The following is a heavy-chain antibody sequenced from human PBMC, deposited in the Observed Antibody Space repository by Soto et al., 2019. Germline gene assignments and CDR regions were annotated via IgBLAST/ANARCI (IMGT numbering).Heavy chain of an antibody. CDR2: IYYSGST. Sequence: SETLSLTCTVSGGSISSYYWSWIRQPPGKGLEWIGYIYYSGSTNYNPSLKSRVTISADTSKNQFSLKLSSVTAADTAVYYCARLVPERYSGYDERLGVVAASLYPRYNWFDPWGQGTLVTVSS. CDR1: GGSISSYY. D-gene: IGHD5-12*01. V-gene: IGHV4-59*08. CDR3: ARLVPERYSGYDERLGVVAASLYPRYNWFDP. J-gene: IGHJ5*02.